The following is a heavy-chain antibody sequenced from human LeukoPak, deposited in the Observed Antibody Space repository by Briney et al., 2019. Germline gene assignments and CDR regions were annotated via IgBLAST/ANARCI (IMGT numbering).Heavy chain of an antibody. Sequence: SETLSLTCTVSGTSISNYYWSWIRQPPGKGLEWIGSIYYSGSTYYNPSLKSRVTISVDTSKNQFSLKLSSVTAADTAVYYCARLFHCSSTSCYTEEDWFDPWGQGTLVTVSS. CDR1: GTSISNYY. CDR3: ARLFHCSSTSCYTEEDWFDP. CDR2: IYYSGST. J-gene: IGHJ5*02. V-gene: IGHV4-59*05. D-gene: IGHD2-2*02.